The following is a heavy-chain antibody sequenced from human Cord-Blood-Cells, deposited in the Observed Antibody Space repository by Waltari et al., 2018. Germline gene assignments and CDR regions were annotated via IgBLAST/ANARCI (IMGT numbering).Heavy chain of an antibody. D-gene: IGHD5-18*01. J-gene: IGHJ4*02. Sequence: QLQLQESGPGLVKPSETLSLTCTVSGGSISRSSYYWGWIPQPPGKGLEWIGSIYYSGSTYYNPSLKSRVTISVDTSKNQFSLKLSSVTAADTAVYYCARHLGYSPIYYFDYWGQGTLVTVSS. V-gene: IGHV4-39*07. CDR2: IYYSGST. CDR3: ARHLGYSPIYYFDY. CDR1: GGSISRSSYY.